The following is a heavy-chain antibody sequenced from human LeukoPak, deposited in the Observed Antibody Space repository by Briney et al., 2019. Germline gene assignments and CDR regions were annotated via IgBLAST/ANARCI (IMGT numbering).Heavy chain of an antibody. CDR2: INSNGGST. J-gene: IGHJ4*02. CDR3: VNVYSSGYYRRPGDY. CDR1: GFTFSSYE. D-gene: IGHD3-22*01. V-gene: IGHV3-64D*09. Sequence: PGGSLRLSCSASGFTFSSYEMHWVRQAPGKGLEYVSAINSNGGSTDYADSVKGRFTISGDNSKNTLYLQMSSLTTEDTAVYYCVNVYSSGYYRRPGDYWGQGTLVTVSS.